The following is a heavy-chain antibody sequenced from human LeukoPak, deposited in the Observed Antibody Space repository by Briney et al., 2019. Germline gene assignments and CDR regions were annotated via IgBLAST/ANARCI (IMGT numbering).Heavy chain of an antibody. CDR2: INSDGSST. CDR1: GFTFSSYW. J-gene: IGHJ2*01. Sequence: GGSLRLSCAASGFTFSSYWMHWVCQAPGKGLVWVSRINSDGSSTSYADSVKGRFTISRDNAKNTLYLQMNSLRAEDTAVYYCARASATHSEDDYGDADWYFDLWGRGTLVTVSS. V-gene: IGHV3-74*01. D-gene: IGHD4-17*01. CDR3: ARASATHSEDDYGDADWYFDL.